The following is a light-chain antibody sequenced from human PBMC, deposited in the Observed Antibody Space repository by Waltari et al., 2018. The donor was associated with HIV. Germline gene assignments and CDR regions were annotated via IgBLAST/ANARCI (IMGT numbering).Light chain of an antibody. J-gene: IGLJ3*02. V-gene: IGLV4-69*01. CDR3: QTWGTGIRV. CDR1: SWHSSYA. Sequence: QLVLTQSPSASASLGASVKLTCTLSSWHSSYAIAWTQQQPETGPRYLMKLNSDGSHSKGDGIPDRFSGSSSGAERYLTISSLQSEDEADYYCQTWGTGIRVFGGGTKLTVL. CDR2: LNSDGSH.